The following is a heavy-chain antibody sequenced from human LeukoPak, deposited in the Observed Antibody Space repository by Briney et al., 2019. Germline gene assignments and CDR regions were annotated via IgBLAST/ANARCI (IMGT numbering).Heavy chain of an antibody. V-gene: IGHV3-30*02. Sequence: GGSLRLSCAASGFTFSSYGMHWVRQAPGKGLEWVAFIRYDGSNKYYADSVKGRLTISRDNSKNTLWLQMNSLRAEDMAVYYCAKGARFFYYGSIFWGQGTLVTVSS. CDR3: AKGARFFYYGSIF. CDR1: GFTFSSYG. D-gene: IGHD3-10*01. J-gene: IGHJ4*02. CDR2: IRYDGSNK.